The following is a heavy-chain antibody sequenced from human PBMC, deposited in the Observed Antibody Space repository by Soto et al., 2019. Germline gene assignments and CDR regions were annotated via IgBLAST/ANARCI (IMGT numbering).Heavy chain of an antibody. CDR1: GGTFSSYA. CDR3: ARVKRDCSGGSCNPPFVYYYGMDV. J-gene: IGHJ6*02. V-gene: IGHV1-69*13. Sequence: ASVKVSCKASGGTFSSYAISWVRQAPGQGLEWMGGIIPIFGTANYAQKFQGRVTITADESTSTAYMELSSLRSEDTAVYYCARVKRDCSGGSCNPPFVYYYGMDVWGQGTTVTVSS. D-gene: IGHD2-15*01. CDR2: IIPIFGTA.